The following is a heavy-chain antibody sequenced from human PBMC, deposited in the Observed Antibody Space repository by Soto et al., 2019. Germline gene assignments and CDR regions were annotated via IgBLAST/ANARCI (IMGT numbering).Heavy chain of an antibody. CDR3: ARQGHTGYQPSGYYYGMDV. D-gene: IGHD3-9*01. CDR1: GGPISSSSYY. CDR2: IYYSGST. J-gene: IGHJ6*02. Sequence: SETLSLTCTVSGGPISSSSYYWGWIRQPPGKGLEWIGSIYYSGSTYYNPSLKSRVTISVDTSKNQFSLKLSSVTAADTAVYYCARQGHTGYQPSGYYYGMDVWGQGPTVTVSS. V-gene: IGHV4-39*01.